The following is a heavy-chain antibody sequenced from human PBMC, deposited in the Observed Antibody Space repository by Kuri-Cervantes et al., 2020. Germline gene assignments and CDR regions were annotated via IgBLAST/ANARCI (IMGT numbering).Heavy chain of an antibody. CDR3: ARNLAPSYYYGMDV. CDR1: GYTFTSYG. V-gene: IGHV1-18*01. D-gene: IGHD3-16*01. Sequence: ASVKVSCKASGYTFTSYGISWVRQAPGQGLEWMGWISAYNGNTNYAQKLQGRVTMTTVTSTSTAYMELRSLRSDDTAVYYCARNLAPSYYYGMDVWGQGTTVTVSS. CDR2: ISAYNGNT. J-gene: IGHJ6*02.